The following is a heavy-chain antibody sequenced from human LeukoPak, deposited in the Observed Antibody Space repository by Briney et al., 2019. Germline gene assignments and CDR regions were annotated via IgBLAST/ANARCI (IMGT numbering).Heavy chain of an antibody. CDR2: INHSGST. V-gene: IGHV4-34*01. D-gene: IGHD3-10*01. J-gene: IGHJ6*03. Sequence: SETLSLTCAVYGGSFSGYYWSWIRQPPGKGLEWIGEINHSGSTNYNPSLKSRVTISVDTSKNQFSLKLSSVTAADTAVYYCARGPQFITMVRGAMDVWGKGTTVTVSS. CDR1: GGSFSGYY. CDR3: ARGPQFITMVRGAMDV.